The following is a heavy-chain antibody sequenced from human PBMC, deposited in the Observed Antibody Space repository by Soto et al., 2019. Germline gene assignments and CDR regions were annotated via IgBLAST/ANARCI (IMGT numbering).Heavy chain of an antibody. V-gene: IGHV4-34*01. D-gene: IGHD3-10*01. CDR3: ARRILVRGVIRGSGFDY. CDR1: GGSFSGYY. Sequence: QVQLQQWGAGLLKPSETLSLTCAVYGGSFSGYYWSWIRQPPGKGLEWIGEINHSGSTNYNPSLKSRVTISVDTSKNQFSLKLSSVTAADTAVYYSARRILVRGVIRGSGFDYWGQGTLVTVSS. CDR2: INHSGST. J-gene: IGHJ4*02.